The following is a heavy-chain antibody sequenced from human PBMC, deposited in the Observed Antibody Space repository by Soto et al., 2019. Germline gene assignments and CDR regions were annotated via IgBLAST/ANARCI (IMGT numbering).Heavy chain of an antibody. V-gene: IGHV1-2*02. J-gene: IGHJ4*02. CDR2: INPDSGGT. D-gene: IGHD4-17*01. CDR1: GYIFSDYY. CDR3: APNVRDYNFDY. Sequence: ASEEVSCEASGYIFSDYYIHCVRQAPGQGLEWMGWINPDSGGTKYTQQFQGRVTMTRDTSISTAYMELSGLRSDDTAVYYCAPNVRDYNFDYWGQGPLVIFSS.